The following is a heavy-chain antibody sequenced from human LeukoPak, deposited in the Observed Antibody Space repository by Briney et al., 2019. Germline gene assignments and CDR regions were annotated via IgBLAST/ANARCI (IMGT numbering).Heavy chain of an antibody. J-gene: IGHJ4*02. D-gene: IGHD4-23*01. CDR1: GGSISSGGYY. Sequence: SQTLSLTCTVSGGSISSGGYYWSWIRQPPGKGLEWIGYIYHSGSTYYNPSLKSRVTISVDRSKNQFSLKLSSVTAADTAVYYCARELRWGNSIDYWGQGTLVTVSS. CDR3: ARELRWGNSIDY. V-gene: IGHV4-30-2*01. CDR2: IYHSGST.